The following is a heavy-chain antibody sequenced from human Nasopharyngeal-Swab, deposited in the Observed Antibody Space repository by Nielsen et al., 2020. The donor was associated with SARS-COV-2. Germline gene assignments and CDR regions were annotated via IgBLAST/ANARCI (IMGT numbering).Heavy chain of an antibody. Sequence: WIRQPPGKGLEWNGYIYYTGSTDCNPSLKSRVTISVDTSKNQFSLKLTSVTAADTAVYYCARYPSSSWSSYGMDVWGQGTTVTVSS. J-gene: IGHJ6*02. V-gene: IGHV4-31*02. D-gene: IGHD6-13*01. CDR2: IYYTGST. CDR3: ARYPSSSWSSYGMDV.